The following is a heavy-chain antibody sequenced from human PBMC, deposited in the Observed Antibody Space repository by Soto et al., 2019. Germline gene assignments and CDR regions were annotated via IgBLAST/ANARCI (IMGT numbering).Heavy chain of an antibody. V-gene: IGHV4-34*01. CDR1: GGSFSGYY. CDR3: ATRGDSSGYYNDY. CDR2: INHSGST. D-gene: IGHD3-22*01. Sequence: QVQLQQWGAGLLKPSETLSLTCAVYGGSFSGYYWSWIRQPPGKGLEWIGEINHSGSTNYHPSLKSRVTISVDTSKNQFSLKLSSVTAADTAVYYCATRGDSSGYYNDYWGQGTLVTVSS. J-gene: IGHJ4*02.